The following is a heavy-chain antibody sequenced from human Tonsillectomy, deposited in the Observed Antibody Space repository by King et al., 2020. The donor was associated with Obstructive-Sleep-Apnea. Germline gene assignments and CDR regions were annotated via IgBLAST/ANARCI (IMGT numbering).Heavy chain of an antibody. CDR1: GYTFTSYD. J-gene: IGHJ6*02. V-gene: IGHV1-8*01. CDR2: MNPNSGNT. D-gene: IGHD5-12*01. CDR3: ARGYSGYDDYYYDGMDV. Sequence: QLVQSGAEVKKPGASVKVSCKASGYTFTSYDINWVRQATGQGLEWMGWMNPNSGNTGYAQKFQGRVTMTRNTSISTAYMELSSLRSEDTAVYYCARGYSGYDDYYYDGMDVWGQGTTVTVSS.